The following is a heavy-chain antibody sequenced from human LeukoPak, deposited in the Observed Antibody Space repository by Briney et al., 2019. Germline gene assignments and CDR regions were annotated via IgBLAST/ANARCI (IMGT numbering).Heavy chain of an antibody. Sequence: PSETLSLTCTVSGGSISSGDYYWSWIRQPPGKGLEWIGYIYYSGSTYYNPSLKSRVTISVDTSKNQFSLKLSSVTAADTAVYYCARGTIIYGSGSLDWFDPWGQGTPVTVSS. CDR2: IYYSGST. J-gene: IGHJ5*02. CDR3: ARGTIIYGSGSLDWFDP. D-gene: IGHD3-10*01. CDR1: GGSISSGDYY. V-gene: IGHV4-30-4*01.